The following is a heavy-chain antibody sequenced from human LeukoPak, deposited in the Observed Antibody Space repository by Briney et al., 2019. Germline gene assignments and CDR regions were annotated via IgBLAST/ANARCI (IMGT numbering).Heavy chain of an antibody. Sequence: GGSLRLSCAASAFSFSDYNMNWVRQAPGKGLEWVAFIRYDGSNKYYADSVKGRFTISRDNSKNTLYLQMNSLRAEDTAVYYCAKVVVVVAATGPFDYWGQGTLVTVSS. V-gene: IGHV3-30*02. CDR2: IRYDGSNK. CDR3: AKVVVVVAATGPFDY. J-gene: IGHJ4*02. D-gene: IGHD2-15*01. CDR1: AFSFSDYN.